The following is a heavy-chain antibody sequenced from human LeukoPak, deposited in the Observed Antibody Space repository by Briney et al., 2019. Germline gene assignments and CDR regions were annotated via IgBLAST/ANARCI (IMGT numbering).Heavy chain of an antibody. Sequence: SETLSLTCPVSGRSISSDYSSWIRQPAGKGLEWIGRIYTSGGTNYNPSLKSRVTMSVDTSKNQFSLKLSSVTAADTAVYYCARDAQDWVSDAFDIWGQGTMVTVSS. J-gene: IGHJ3*02. CDR2: IYTSGGT. V-gene: IGHV4-4*07. CDR3: ARDAQDWVSDAFDI. CDR1: GRSISSDY. D-gene: IGHD3-9*01.